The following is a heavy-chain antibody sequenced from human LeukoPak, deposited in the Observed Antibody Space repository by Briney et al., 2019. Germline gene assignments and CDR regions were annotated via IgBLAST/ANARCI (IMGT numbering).Heavy chain of an antibody. Sequence: GASVKVSCKASGYTFTTYAMSWVRQAPGQGLEWMGWINPNSGGTNYAQKFQGRVTMTRDTSISTAYMELSRLRSDDTAVYYCARDGEDWNYEIDYWGQGTLVTVSS. V-gene: IGHV1-2*02. D-gene: IGHD1-7*01. J-gene: IGHJ4*02. CDR2: INPNSGGT. CDR3: ARDGEDWNYEIDY. CDR1: GYTFTTYA.